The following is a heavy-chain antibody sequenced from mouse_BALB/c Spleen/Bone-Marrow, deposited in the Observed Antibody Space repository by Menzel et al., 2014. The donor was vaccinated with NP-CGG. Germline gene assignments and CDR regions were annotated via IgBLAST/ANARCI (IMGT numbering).Heavy chain of an antibody. J-gene: IGHJ3*01. Sequence: VQLQESGPGLVKPSQSLSLTCTVTGYSITSDYAWSWIRQFPGNKLEWRGYISYSGSTSYNPSLKSRISITRDTSKXQFFLQLNSVTTEDTATYYCARYYYGNYWFAYWGQGTLVTVSA. CDR3: ARYYYGNYWFAY. V-gene: IGHV3-2*02. CDR2: ISYSGST. D-gene: IGHD2-1*01. CDR1: GYSITSDYA.